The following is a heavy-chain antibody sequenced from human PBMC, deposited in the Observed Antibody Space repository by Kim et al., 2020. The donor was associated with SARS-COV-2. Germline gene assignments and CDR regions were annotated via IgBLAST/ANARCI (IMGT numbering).Heavy chain of an antibody. CDR2: INPNSGGT. CDR3: ARDIVVVVAATFFGGGY. V-gene: IGHV1-2*06. Sequence: ASVKVSCKASGYTFTGYYMHWVRQAPGQGLEWMGRINPNSGGTNYAQKFQGRVTMTRDTSISTAYMELSRLRSDDTAVYYCARDIVVVVAATFFGGGYWGQGTLVTVSS. D-gene: IGHD2-15*01. CDR1: GYTFTGYY. J-gene: IGHJ4*02.